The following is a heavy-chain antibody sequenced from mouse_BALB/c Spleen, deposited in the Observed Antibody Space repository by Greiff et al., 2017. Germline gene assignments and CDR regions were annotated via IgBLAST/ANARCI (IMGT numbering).Heavy chain of an antibody. CDR2: ISYSGST. V-gene: IGHV3-2*02. CDR1: GYSITSDYA. D-gene: IGHD2-3*01. CDR3: ASGYYNFDY. J-gene: IGHJ2*01. Sequence: EVQLQESGPGLVKPSQSLSLTCTVTGYSITSDYAWNWIRQFPGNKLEWMGYISYSGSTSYNPSLKSRISITRDTSKNQFFLQLNSVTTEDTATYYCASGYYNFDYWGQGTTLTVSS.